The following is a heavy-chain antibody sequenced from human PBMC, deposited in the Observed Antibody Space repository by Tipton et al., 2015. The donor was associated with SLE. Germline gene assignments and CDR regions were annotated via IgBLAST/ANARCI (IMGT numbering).Heavy chain of an antibody. V-gene: IGHV4-59*08. Sequence: TLSLTCTVSGGSISSYYWSWIRQTPGKGLEWIGYIYYTGSTYYNPSLKSRVTISVDTSNNQFSLKLSSVTAADTAVYYCARQSYPGLVVYAHNWFDPWGQGILVTVSS. D-gene: IGHD2-8*02. CDR2: IYYTGST. CDR3: ARQSYPGLVVYAHNWFDP. J-gene: IGHJ5*02. CDR1: GGSISSYY.